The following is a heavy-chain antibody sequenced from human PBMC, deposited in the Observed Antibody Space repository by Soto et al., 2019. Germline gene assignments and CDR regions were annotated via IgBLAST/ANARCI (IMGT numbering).Heavy chain of an antibody. V-gene: IGHV3-30*18. CDR2: ISYDGSNK. D-gene: IGHD6-19*01. J-gene: IGHJ4*02. CDR1: GFTFSSYG. CDR3: AKDPGIAVAGREYYFDS. Sequence: QVQLVESGGGVVQPGRSLRLSCAASGFTFSSYGMHWVRQAPGKGLEWVAVISYDGSNKYYADSVKGRFTISRDNSKNTLYLQMNSLRAEDTAVYCCAKDPGIAVAGREYYFDSWGQGTLVTVSS.